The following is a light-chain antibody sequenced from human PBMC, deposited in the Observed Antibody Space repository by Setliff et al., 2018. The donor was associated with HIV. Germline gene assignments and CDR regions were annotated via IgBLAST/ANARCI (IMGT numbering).Light chain of an antibody. CDR3: QQYGSSPQT. V-gene: IGKV3-15*01. CDR2: GAS. J-gene: IGKJ1*01. CDR1: QSISSN. Sequence: EIVMTQSPATLSVSPGGRATLSCRASQSISSNLAWYQQKLGQAPRLLIYGASTRATGIPVRFSGTGSGTEFTLTISNLQSEDFAVYYCQQYGSSPQTFGQGTKVDIK.